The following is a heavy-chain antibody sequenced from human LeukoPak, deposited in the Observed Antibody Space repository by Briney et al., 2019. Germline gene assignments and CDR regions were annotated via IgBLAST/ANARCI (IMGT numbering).Heavy chain of an antibody. Sequence: PGGSLRLSCAASGFTFRSYAMSWVRQAPGKGLEWVSGISGSGGSTYYADSVKGRFTISRDNAKNSLYLHMNSLRAEGTAVYYCARADDRYSSGGIDYWGQGTLVTVSS. CDR2: ISGSGGST. CDR3: ARADDRYSSGGIDY. CDR1: GFTFRSYA. J-gene: IGHJ4*02. V-gene: IGHV3-23*01. D-gene: IGHD5-18*01.